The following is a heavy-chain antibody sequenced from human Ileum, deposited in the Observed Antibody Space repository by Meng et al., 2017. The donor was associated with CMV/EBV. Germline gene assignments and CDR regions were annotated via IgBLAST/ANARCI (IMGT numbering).Heavy chain of an antibody. Sequence: GESLKISCVTSGFTFVEYWMIWVRQAPGKGLEWVANIKQDGSETNYADSVKGRFTISRDNTKNSLYLQMNSLRAEDTAVYYCARDPWGYYWGQGTLVTVSS. J-gene: IGHJ4*02. CDR1: GFTFVEYW. CDR3: ARDPWGYY. D-gene: IGHD3-16*01. CDR2: IKQDGSET. V-gene: IGHV3-7*03.